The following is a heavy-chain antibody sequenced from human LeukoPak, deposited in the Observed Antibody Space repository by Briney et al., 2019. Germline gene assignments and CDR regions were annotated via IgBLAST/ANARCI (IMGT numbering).Heavy chain of an antibody. CDR2: ISSDGIDK. J-gene: IGHJ4*02. CDR3: TTKVMRGNLGDDYDD. D-gene: IGHD5-12*01. CDR1: GVTFRNYG. Sequence: PGGSLRLSCSVSGVTFRNYGMHWVRQAPGKGLEWVALISSDGIDKSYGASVKGRFTISRDDSKSTLYLQMNSLTAEDTAVYYCTTKVMRGNLGDDYDDWGQGTLVTVSS. V-gene: IGHV3-30*03.